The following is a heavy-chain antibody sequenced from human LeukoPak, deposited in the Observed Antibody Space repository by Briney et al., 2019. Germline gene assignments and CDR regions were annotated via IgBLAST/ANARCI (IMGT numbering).Heavy chain of an antibody. CDR1: GGSFSGYY. V-gene: IGHV4-34*01. D-gene: IGHD3-22*01. CDR2: INHSGST. J-gene: IGHJ5*02. Sequence: QTSETLSLTCAVYGGSFSGYYWSWIRQPPGKGLEWIGEINHSGSTNYNPSLKSRVTISVDTSKNQFSLKLSSVTAADTAVYYCARGNSGYYPNQRYNWFDPWGQGTLVTVSS. CDR3: ARGNSGYYPNQRYNWFDP.